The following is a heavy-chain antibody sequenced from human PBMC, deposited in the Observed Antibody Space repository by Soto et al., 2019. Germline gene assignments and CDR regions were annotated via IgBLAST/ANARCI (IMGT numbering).Heavy chain of an antibody. Sequence: ASVKVSCKASGYTFTSYGMSWVRQAPGQGLEWMGWISAYNGNTNYAQNLQGRVTLTTDTSTSTAYMELRSLRSDDTAVYYCARSRYSGYDFGYWGPGTLVTVS. CDR3: ARSRYSGYDFGY. CDR2: ISAYNGNT. D-gene: IGHD5-12*01. V-gene: IGHV1-18*01. CDR1: GYTFTSYG. J-gene: IGHJ4*02.